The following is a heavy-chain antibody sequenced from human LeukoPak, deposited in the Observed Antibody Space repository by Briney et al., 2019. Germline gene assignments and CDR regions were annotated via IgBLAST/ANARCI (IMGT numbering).Heavy chain of an antibody. D-gene: IGHD3-3*01. J-gene: IGHJ3*02. Sequence: GASVKVSCKASGYTFTSYDINWVRQATGQGLEWMGWMNPNSGNTGYAQKFQGRVTMTRNTSISTAYMELSSLRSEDAAVYYCATLPSLRFLEWLLINAFDIWGQGTMVTVSS. CDR3: ATLPSLRFLEWLLINAFDI. CDR2: MNPNSGNT. V-gene: IGHV1-8*01. CDR1: GYTFTSYD.